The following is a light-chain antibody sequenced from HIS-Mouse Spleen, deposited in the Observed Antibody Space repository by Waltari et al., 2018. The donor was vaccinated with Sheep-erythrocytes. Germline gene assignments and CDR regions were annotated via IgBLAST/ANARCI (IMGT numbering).Light chain of an antibody. Sequence: DVVMIQSPLSLPVTLGQPASISCRSSQSLVHSDGNTYLNWFQQRPGQSPRRLMYKVSNRDSGVPDRFSGGGSGTDLTLKISRVEAEDVGVYYCMQGDTCGQGTKLEIK. CDR3: MQGDT. CDR1: QSLVHSDGNTY. CDR2: KVS. V-gene: IGKV2-30*02. J-gene: IGKJ2*01.